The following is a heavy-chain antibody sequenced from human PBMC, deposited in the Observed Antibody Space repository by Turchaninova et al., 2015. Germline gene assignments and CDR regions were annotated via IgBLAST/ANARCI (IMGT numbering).Heavy chain of an antibody. V-gene: IGHV2-5*02. CDR1: GFSLSSSGVG. D-gene: IGHD2-15*01. J-gene: IGHJ4*02. CDR3: AHRRPNSGAWDTGVFDY. CDR2: IYWDDDK. Sequence: QITLKESGPPLVKPTQTLALTCTFSGFSLSSSGVGVAWIRQAPGKALEWLAVIYWDDDKRYSPSLKSRLTVTKDTSKNLVVLTMTNMDPVDTATYYCAHRRPNSGAWDTGVFDYWGQGTLVTVSS.